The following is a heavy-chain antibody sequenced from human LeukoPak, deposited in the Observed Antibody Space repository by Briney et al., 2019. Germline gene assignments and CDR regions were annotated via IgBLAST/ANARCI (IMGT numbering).Heavy chain of an antibody. V-gene: IGHV3-15*01. CDR2: ITSKSDGGIT. CDR1: GFSFTDAW. D-gene: IGHD2/OR15-2a*01. Sequence: GGSLRLSCEASGFSFTDAWMSWVRQAPGKGLEWVGRITSKSDGGITDSAAPVKGRFTVSRDDSKNTLFLQMSSLRTEDTAVYYCATDESNSFFFWGQGTLVTVSS. CDR3: ATDESNSFFF. J-gene: IGHJ4*02.